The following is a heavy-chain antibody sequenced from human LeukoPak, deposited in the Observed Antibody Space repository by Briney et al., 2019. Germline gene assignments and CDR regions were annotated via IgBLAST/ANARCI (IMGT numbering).Heavy chain of an antibody. CDR3: ARGSGFGGIYYYGMDV. D-gene: IGHD3-10*01. CDR2: ISYDGSNK. CDR1: GFTFSSYA. Sequence: GGSLRLSCAAPGFTFSSYAMHWVRQAPGKGLEWVAVISYDGSNKYCADSVKGRFTISRDNSKNTLYLQMNSLRAEDTAVYYCARGSGFGGIYYYGMDVWGQGTTVTVSS. J-gene: IGHJ6*02. V-gene: IGHV3-30-3*01.